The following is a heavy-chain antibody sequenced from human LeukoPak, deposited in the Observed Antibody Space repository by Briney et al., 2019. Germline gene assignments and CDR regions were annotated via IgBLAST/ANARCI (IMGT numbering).Heavy chain of an antibody. Sequence: WASVKVSCKASGYTFTSYYMHWVRQAPGQGLEWMGIINPSGGSTSYAQKFQGRVTMTRDTSTSTVYMELSSLRSEDTAVYYCARGSLPQQLVQPPGGYYFDYWGQGTWSPSPQ. CDR3: ARGSLPQQLVQPPGGYYFDY. CDR1: GYTFTSYY. V-gene: IGHV1-46*01. D-gene: IGHD6-13*01. J-gene: IGHJ4*02. CDR2: INPSGGST.